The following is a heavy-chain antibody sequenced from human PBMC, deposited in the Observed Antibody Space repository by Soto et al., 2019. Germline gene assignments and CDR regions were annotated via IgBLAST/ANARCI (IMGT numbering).Heavy chain of an antibody. CDR2: ISAYNGNT. CDR1: GYTFTSYG. V-gene: IGHV1-18*01. D-gene: IGHD6-13*01. CDR3: ARDEGQQLEGGYYYYGMDV. Sequence: ASVKVSCKASGYTFTSYGISWVRQAPGQGLEWMGWISAYNGNTNYAQKLQGRVTMTTDTSTSTAYMELRSLRSDDTAVYYCARDEGQQLEGGYYYYGMDVWGQGTTVTVSS. J-gene: IGHJ6*02.